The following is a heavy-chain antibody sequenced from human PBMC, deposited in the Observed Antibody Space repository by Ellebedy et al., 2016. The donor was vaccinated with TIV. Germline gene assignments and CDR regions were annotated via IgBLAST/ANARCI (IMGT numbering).Heavy chain of an antibody. J-gene: IGHJ6*02. CDR2: IIPIFGPP. V-gene: IGHV1-69*13. CDR1: GGTLSTYA. D-gene: IGHD5-18*01. CDR3: ARDPYSYDRRPKYYHGMDV. Sequence: AASVKVSCKASGGTLSTYAISWVRQAPGQGLEWMGGIIPIFGPPKYAQKFQGRVTITADASMTTAYMELSSLRSDDTAVYYCARDPYSYDRRPKYYHGMDVWGQGATVTVSS.